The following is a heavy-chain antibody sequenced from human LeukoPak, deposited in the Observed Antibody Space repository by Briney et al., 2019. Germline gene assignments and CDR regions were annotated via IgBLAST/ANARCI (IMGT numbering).Heavy chain of an antibody. CDR1: GGSISSSSYY. CDR2: IYYSGST. V-gene: IGHV4-39*01. CDR3: ARHTNYYDSSGYPQIDY. J-gene: IGHJ4*02. Sequence: SETLSLTCTVSGGSISSSSYYWGWIRQPPGKGLEWIGSIYYSGSTYYNPSLKSRVTISVDTSKNQFSLKLSSVTAADTAVYYCARHTNYYDSSGYPQIDYWGQGTLVTVSS. D-gene: IGHD3-22*01.